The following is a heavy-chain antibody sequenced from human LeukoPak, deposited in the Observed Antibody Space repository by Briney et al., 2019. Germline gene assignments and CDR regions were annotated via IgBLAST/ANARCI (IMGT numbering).Heavy chain of an antibody. CDR3: ARGVGYSYGSGFDP. J-gene: IGHJ5*02. CDR1: GGSISSSSYY. V-gene: IGHV4-39*07. Sequence: PSETLSLICTVSGGSISSSSYYWGWIRQPPGKGLEWIGSIYYSGSTYYNPSLKSRVTISVDTSKNQFSLKLSSVAAADTAVYYCARGVGYSYGSGFDPWGQGTLVTVSS. D-gene: IGHD5-18*01. CDR2: IYYSGST.